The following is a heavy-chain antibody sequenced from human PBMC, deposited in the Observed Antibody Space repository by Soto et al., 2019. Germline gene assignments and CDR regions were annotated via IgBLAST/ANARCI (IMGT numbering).Heavy chain of an antibody. J-gene: IGHJ4*02. CDR1: GGSIRSSRYY. D-gene: IGHD6-13*01. V-gene: IGHV4-39*07. CDR2: IYYSGST. Sequence: SETLSLTCTVSGGSIRSSRYYWGWIRQHPGKGLEWIGYIYYSGSTYYNPSLKSRVTISVDTSKNQFSLKLNSVTAADTVVYYCARYNAASGTYYFDYWGKGTLVTVSS. CDR3: ARYNAASGTYYFDY.